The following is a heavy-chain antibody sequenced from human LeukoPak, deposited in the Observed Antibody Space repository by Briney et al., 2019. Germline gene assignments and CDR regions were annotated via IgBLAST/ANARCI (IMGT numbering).Heavy chain of an antibody. Sequence: PGGSLRLSCAASGFXFSSYAMSWVRQAPGKGLEWVSAISGSGGSTYYADSVKGRFTISRDNSKNTLYLQMNSLRAEDTAVYYCAKDRAYCGGDCYPGSDFDYWGQGTLVTVSS. CDR3: AKDRAYCGGDCYPGSDFDY. CDR1: GFXFSSYA. J-gene: IGHJ4*02. V-gene: IGHV3-23*01. CDR2: ISGSGGST. D-gene: IGHD2-21*02.